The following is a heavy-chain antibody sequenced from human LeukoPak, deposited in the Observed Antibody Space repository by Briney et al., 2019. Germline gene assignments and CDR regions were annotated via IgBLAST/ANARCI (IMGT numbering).Heavy chain of an antibody. Sequence: GGSLRLSCAASGFTFSAYAMHWVRQAPGKGLEWVANIKQDGSEQYYVDSVKGRFTISRDNAKNSLSLQMNSLRAEDTAVYYCARPLLYYYGSETYFWFDPWGQGTLVTVSS. CDR1: GFTFSAYA. D-gene: IGHD3-10*01. CDR2: IKQDGSEQ. V-gene: IGHV3-7*01. J-gene: IGHJ5*02. CDR3: ARPLLYYYGSETYFWFDP.